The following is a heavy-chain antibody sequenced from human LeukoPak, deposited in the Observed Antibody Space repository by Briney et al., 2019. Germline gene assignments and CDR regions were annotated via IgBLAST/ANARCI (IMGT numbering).Heavy chain of an antibody. J-gene: IGHJ4*02. Sequence: SETLSLTCTVSGGSISSGDYYWSWIRQPPGKGLEWIGCIYYSGSTYYNPSLKSRVTISVDKSKNQFSLKLSSVTAADTAVYYCARDPGYCSGGSCYSSGYWGQGTLVTVSS. D-gene: IGHD2-15*01. V-gene: IGHV4-30-4*01. CDR3: ARDPGYCSGGSCYSSGY. CDR1: GGSISSGDYY. CDR2: IYYSGST.